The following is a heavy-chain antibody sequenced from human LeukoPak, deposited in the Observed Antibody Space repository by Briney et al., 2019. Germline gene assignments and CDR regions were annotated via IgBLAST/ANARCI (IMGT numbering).Heavy chain of an antibody. D-gene: IGHD3-22*01. CDR2: INWNGGST. CDR3: VRHYYDSSGYFHDAFDL. V-gene: IGHV3-20*04. J-gene: IGHJ3*01. CDR1: GFTFDDYG. Sequence: PGGSLRLSCAASGFTFDDYGMSWVRQAPGKGLEWASGINWNGGSTGYADSVKGRFTISRDNAKNSLYLQMNSLRAEDTAVYYCVRHYYDSSGYFHDAFDLWGQGTMVPVSS.